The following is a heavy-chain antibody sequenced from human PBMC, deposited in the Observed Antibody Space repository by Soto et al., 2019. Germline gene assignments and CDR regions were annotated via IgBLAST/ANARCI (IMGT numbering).Heavy chain of an antibody. D-gene: IGHD3-22*01. CDR3: AKEVRYYYDSSGHPTAGYYFDY. V-gene: IGHV3-23*01. J-gene: IGHJ4*02. CDR2: ISGSGGST. CDR1: GFTFSSYA. Sequence: GSLRLSCAASGFTFSSYAMSWVRQAPGKGLEWVSAISGSGGSTYYADSVKGRFTISRDNSKNTLYLQMNSLRAEDTAVYYCAKEVRYYYDSSGHPTAGYYFDYWGQGTLVTVSS.